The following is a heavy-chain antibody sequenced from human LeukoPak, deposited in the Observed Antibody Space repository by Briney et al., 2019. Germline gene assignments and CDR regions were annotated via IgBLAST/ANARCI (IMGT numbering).Heavy chain of an antibody. Sequence: ASVKVSCTASGYTFTSYGISWVRQAPGQGLEWMGWISAYNGNTNYAQKLQGRVTMTTDTSTSTAYMELRSLRSDDTAVYYCARDDPVDYDIAPTTCDYWGQGTLVTVSS. V-gene: IGHV1-18*01. D-gene: IGHD3-9*01. J-gene: IGHJ4*02. CDR2: ISAYNGNT. CDR3: ARDDPVDYDIAPTTCDY. CDR1: GYTFTSYG.